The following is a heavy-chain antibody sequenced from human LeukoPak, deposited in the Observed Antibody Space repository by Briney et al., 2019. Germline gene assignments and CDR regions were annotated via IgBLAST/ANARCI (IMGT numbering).Heavy chain of an antibody. CDR2: ISSSGSTI. J-gene: IGHJ4*02. D-gene: IGHD4-17*01. CDR1: GFTFSSYE. V-gene: IGHV3-48*03. CDR3: AEGGASVTRYVDY. Sequence: GSLRLSCAASGFTFSSYEMNWVRQAPGKGLEWVSYISSSGSTIYYADSVKGRFTISRDNAKNSLYLQMNSLRPEDTAVYYCAEGGASVTRYVDYWGQGTLVTVSS.